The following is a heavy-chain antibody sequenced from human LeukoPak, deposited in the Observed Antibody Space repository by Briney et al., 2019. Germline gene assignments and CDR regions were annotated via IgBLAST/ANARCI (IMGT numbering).Heavy chain of an antibody. CDR3: ALLSKLWFGELLDY. CDR1: GYTFTGYY. Sequence: ASVKVSCKASGYTFTGYYMHWVRQAPGQGLEWMGRINPNSRGTNYAQKFQGRVTMTRDTSISTAYMELSRLRSDDTAVYYCALLSKLWFGELLDYWGQGTLVTVSS. J-gene: IGHJ4*02. V-gene: IGHV1-2*06. D-gene: IGHD3-10*01. CDR2: INPNSRGT.